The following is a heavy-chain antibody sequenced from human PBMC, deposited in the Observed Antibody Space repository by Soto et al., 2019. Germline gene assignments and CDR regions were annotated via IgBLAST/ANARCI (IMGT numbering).Heavy chain of an antibody. Sequence: ETLSRTCPGSGCSISSGSYWAWIRQPPGKGPEWIASFYHGGSTFYNPSLKSRITISVDTSNNQFSLKLTYVTAADTAVYYCERVNVMVVAGSTFDYWGHGTLVTVSS. V-gene: IGHV4-38-2*01. D-gene: IGHD6-19*01. CDR2: FYHGGST. J-gene: IGHJ4*01. CDR1: GCSISSGSY. CDR3: ERVNVMVVAGSTFDY.